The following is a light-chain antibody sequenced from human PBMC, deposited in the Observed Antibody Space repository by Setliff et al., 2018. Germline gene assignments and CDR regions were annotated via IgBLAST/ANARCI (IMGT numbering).Light chain of an antibody. V-gene: IGLV2-14*03. J-gene: IGLJ1*01. Sequence: QSALAQPASVSGSPGQSITISCTGTGTYNYVSWYQQHPGKAPQLIIYDVTNRPSGVSNRFSASKSGSTASLTISGLQPEDDADYYCSSYTSNSTYVFGTGTKVTVL. CDR3: SSYTSNSTYV. CDR1: GTYNY. CDR2: DVT.